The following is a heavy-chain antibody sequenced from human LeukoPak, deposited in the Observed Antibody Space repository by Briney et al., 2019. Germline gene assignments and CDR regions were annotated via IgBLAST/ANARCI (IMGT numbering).Heavy chain of an antibody. V-gene: IGHV4-59*01. CDR1: GGSISSYY. J-gene: IGHJ2*01. CDR2: IYYSGST. Sequence: PSETLSLTCTVSGGSISSYYWSWIRQPPGQGLEWIGYIYYSGSTNYNHSLKSRVTISVVTSKNQFSLKLSSVTAADTAVYYCARDTSCGGDCSPWYFDLWGRGTLVTVSS. CDR3: ARDTSCGGDCSPWYFDL. D-gene: IGHD2-21*02.